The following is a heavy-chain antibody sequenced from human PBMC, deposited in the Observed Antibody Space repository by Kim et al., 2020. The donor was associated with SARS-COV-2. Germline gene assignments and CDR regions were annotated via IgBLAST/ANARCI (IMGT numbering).Heavy chain of an antibody. D-gene: IGHD4-4*01. J-gene: IGHJ4*01. V-gene: IGHV4-39*07. CDR1: GGSISGSNYY. CDR3: ARTTSNWPHYYIDY. CDR2: IYYSGTT. Sequence: SETLSPTCTVSGGSISGSNYYWGWFRQPPGKGLDWVGSIYYSGTTYCNPSLKSRLTISVDTSKNQFSLKLSSVTAADTAVYYCARTTSNWPHYYIDYWG.